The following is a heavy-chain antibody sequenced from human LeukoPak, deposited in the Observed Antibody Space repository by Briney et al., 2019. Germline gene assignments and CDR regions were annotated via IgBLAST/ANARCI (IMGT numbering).Heavy chain of an antibody. CDR2: IYPGDSET. V-gene: IGHV5-51*01. CDR1: GYSFTSYW. J-gene: IGHJ4*02. D-gene: IGHD4-17*01. CDR3: ARPSDYGAYYFDY. Sequence: GESLKISCKGSGYSFTSYWIGWVRQMSGKGLELMEVIYPGDSETRYSPSFQGQVTISADKSINTAFLQWSSLKASDTAMYYCARPSDYGAYYFDYLGQGTLVTVSS.